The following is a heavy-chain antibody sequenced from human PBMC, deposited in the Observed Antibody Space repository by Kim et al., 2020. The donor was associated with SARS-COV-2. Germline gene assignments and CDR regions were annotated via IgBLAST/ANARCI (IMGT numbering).Heavy chain of an antibody. CDR3: AXXXXXIXIFGVVTRGGXXV. CDR2: ISGSGGST. CDR1: GFTFSSYA. D-gene: IGHD3-3*01. Sequence: GGSLRLSCAASGFTFSSYAMSWVRQAPGKGLEWVSAISGSGGSTYYADSVKGRFTXSXXNSKNTLYLQMXXXRAEXTAVYYCAXXXXXIXIFGVVTRGGXXVWGQXXXVTVSS. J-gene: IGHJ6*02. V-gene: IGHV3-23*01.